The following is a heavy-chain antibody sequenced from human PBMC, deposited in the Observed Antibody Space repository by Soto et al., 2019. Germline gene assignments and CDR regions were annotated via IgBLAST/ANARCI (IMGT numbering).Heavy chain of an antibody. Sequence: QVQLVESGGGVVQPGRSLRLSCAASGFTFSSYAMHWVRQAPGKGLEWVAVISHDGSNKYYADSVKGRFTISRDNSKNTLYLQMNSLRAEDTAVYYCARGRDGYNYYFDYWGQGTLVTVSS. J-gene: IGHJ4*02. CDR1: GFTFSSYA. D-gene: IGHD5-12*01. CDR2: ISHDGSNK. V-gene: IGHV3-30-3*01. CDR3: ARGRDGYNYYFDY.